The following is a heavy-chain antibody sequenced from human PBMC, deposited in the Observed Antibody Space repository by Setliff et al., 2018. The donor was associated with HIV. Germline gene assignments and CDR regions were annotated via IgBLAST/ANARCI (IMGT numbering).Heavy chain of an antibody. J-gene: IGHJ4*02. D-gene: IGHD6-19*01. V-gene: IGHV1-69-2*01. CDR1: GYSFTTYF. Sequence: GASVKVSCKASGYSFTTYFMHWVRQAPGKGLEWMGRVDPEDGETIYAERFRGRISLTVDKSTGTAYMELNRLRSGDTAVYYCGTVRIAVPDDFDFWGQGTLVTVSS. CDR3: GTVRIAVPDDFDF. CDR2: VDPEDGET.